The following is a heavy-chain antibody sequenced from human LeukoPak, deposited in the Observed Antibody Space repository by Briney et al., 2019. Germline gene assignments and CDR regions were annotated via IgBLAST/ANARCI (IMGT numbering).Heavy chain of an antibody. V-gene: IGHV3-30*18. D-gene: IGHD6-19*01. Sequence: VRQXXXXXLEXVAVISYDGSNKYYADSVKGRFTISRDNSKNTLYLQMNSLRAEDTAVYYCAKDQVAVAGTFYFDYWGQGTLVTVSS. CDR2: ISYDGSNK. J-gene: IGHJ4*02. CDR3: AKDQVAVAGTFYFDY.